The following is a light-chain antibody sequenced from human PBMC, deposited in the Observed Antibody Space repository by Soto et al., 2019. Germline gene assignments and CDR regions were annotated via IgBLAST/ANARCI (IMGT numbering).Light chain of an antibody. CDR2: EVS. Sequence: QSALTQPPSASGSPGQSVTISCTGTSSDVGGYNFVSWYQQHPGKAPKLMIYEVSKRPSGVPDRFSGSKSGTSATLGIAGLQTGDEADYYCGTWDSSLTAVLFGGGTKLTVL. V-gene: IGLV2-8*01. CDR3: GTWDSSLTAVL. J-gene: IGLJ2*01. CDR1: SSDVGGYNF.